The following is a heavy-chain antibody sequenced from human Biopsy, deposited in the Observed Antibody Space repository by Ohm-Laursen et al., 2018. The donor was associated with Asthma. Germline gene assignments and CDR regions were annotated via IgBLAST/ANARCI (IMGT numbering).Heavy chain of an antibody. Sequence: SVKVSCKASGGTFSSYAISWVRQAPGQGLEWMGGIIPIFGTANYAQKFQGRVTITADESTSTAYMELSSLRSEDTAVYYCARERIAARQRRYHFDYWGQGTLVTVSS. V-gene: IGHV1-69*13. CDR1: GGTFSSYA. CDR3: ARERIAARQRRYHFDY. J-gene: IGHJ4*02. CDR2: IIPIFGTA. D-gene: IGHD6-6*01.